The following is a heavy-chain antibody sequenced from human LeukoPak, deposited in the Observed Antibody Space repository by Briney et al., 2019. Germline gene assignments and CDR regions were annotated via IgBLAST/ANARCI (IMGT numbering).Heavy chain of an antibody. D-gene: IGHD3-9*01. V-gene: IGHV1-69*13. J-gene: IGHJ4*02. CDR1: GGTFSSYS. CDR2: IIPIFGTA. Sequence: ASVKVSCKASGGTFSSYSISWVRQAPGQGLEWMGGIIPIFGTANYAQKFQGRVTITADESTSTAYMELSSLRSGDTAVYYCARSKALRLDDIYYWGQGTLVTVSS. CDR3: ARSKALRLDDIYY.